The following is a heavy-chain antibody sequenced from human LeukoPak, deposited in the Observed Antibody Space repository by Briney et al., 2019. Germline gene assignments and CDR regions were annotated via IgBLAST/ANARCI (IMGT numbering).Heavy chain of an antibody. D-gene: IGHD3-22*01. CDR3: ASENYYDSRIYAFDI. CDR2: IYHSGST. Sequence: SGTLSLTCAVSGGSISSSNWWSWVRQPPGKGLEWIGEIYHSGSTNYNPSLKSRVTISVDTSKNQFSLKLSSVTAADTAVYYCASENYYDSRIYAFDIWGQGAMVTVSS. CDR1: GGSISSSNW. V-gene: IGHV4-4*02. J-gene: IGHJ3*02.